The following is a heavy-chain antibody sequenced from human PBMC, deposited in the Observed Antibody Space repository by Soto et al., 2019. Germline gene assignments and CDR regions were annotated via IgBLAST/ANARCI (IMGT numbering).Heavy chain of an antibody. Sequence: EVQLVESGGGLVKPGGSLRVSCAASGFTFSDAWMNWVRQAPGRGLEWVGRIKSKSVGGAIEYAAPVRGRFTISRDDSKDTVFLQMDSLRTEDTAVYFCATDQGAITTFGVVGPFFDYWGLGTRVTVSS. CDR3: ATDQGAITTFGVVGPFFDY. D-gene: IGHD3-3*01. CDR1: GFTFSDAW. CDR2: IKSKSVGGAI. J-gene: IGHJ4*02. V-gene: IGHV3-15*07.